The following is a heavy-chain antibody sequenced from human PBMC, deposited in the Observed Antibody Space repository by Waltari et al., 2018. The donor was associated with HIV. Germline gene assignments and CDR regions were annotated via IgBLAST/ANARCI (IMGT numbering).Heavy chain of an antibody. CDR2: IWFDGGKK. Sequence: QVQVVESGGGVVQPGTSLRLSCEAPGFSFSDPGMHWVRQAPGKGLEWVAVIWFDGGKKVFADSVKGRFTISRDNSKNTVELHMNSVTAEDTAVYYCARASPEGGYLDYWGQGTLVTVSS. CDR3: ARASPEGGYLDY. CDR1: GFSFSDPG. D-gene: IGHD2-15*01. V-gene: IGHV3-33*01. J-gene: IGHJ4*02.